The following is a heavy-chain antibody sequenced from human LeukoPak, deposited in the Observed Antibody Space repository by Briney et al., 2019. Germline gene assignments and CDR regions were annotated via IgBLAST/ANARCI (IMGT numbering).Heavy chain of an antibody. CDR2: IRYDGSNK. Sequence: GGSLRLSCAASGFTFSTFAMIWVRQPPGKGLEWVAFIRYDGSNKYYADSVKGRFTISRDNSKNTLYLQMNSLRAEDTAVYYCAKAYSSGYYWRSGYYYMDVWGKGTTVTISS. CDR3: AKAYSSGYYWRSGYYYMDV. D-gene: IGHD3-22*01. CDR1: GFTFSTFA. V-gene: IGHV3-30*02. J-gene: IGHJ6*03.